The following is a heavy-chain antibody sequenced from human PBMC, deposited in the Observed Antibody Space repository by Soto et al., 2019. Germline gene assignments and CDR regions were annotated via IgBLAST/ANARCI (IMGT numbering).Heavy chain of an antibody. CDR1: GFTFSSYG. D-gene: IGHD1-1*01. CDR3: ARDSSSVEGFDF. J-gene: IGHJ4*02. CDR2: IWYDGNSK. V-gene: IGHV3-33*01. Sequence: QAQLVESGGGVVQPGRSLRLSCAASGFTFSSYGMHWVRQAPGKGLEWMAVIWYDGNSKDYGDSVRGRFTVSRDNSKNTLYLQMDSLRAEDTAVYYCARDSSSVEGFDFWGQGTLVTVSS.